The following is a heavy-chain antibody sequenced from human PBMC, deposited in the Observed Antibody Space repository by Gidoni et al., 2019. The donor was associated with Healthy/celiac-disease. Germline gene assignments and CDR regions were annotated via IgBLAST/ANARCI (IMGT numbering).Heavy chain of an antibody. V-gene: IGHV4-61*02. CDR2: IYTSGST. CDR3: ARGFGAQTNDAFDI. D-gene: IGHD3-16*01. J-gene: IGHJ3*02. CDR1: GGPISSGSYY. Sequence: QVQLQESGPGLVKPSQTLSLTCTVSGGPISSGSYYWSWIRQPAGKGLEWIGRIYTSGSTNYNPSLKSRVTISVDTSKNQFSLKLSSVTAADTAVYYCARGFGAQTNDAFDIWGQGTMVTVSS.